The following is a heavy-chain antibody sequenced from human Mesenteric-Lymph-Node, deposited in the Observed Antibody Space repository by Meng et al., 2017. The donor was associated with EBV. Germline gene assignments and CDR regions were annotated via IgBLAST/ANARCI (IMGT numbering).Heavy chain of an antibody. D-gene: IGHD3-22*01. CDR2: IYYTGST. CDR1: GGSIGSYY. CDR3: ARGDDSNGYGDS. V-gene: IGHV4-59*01. Sequence: QLQLQESGPGLVKPSEPLSLSCSVSGGSIGSYYWSWIRQPPGKGLEWIGFIYYTGSTNYNPSLGSRVTISFDPAKTQFSLNLISVTAADTAVYYCARGDDSNGYGDSWGQGTLVTVSS. J-gene: IGHJ4*02.